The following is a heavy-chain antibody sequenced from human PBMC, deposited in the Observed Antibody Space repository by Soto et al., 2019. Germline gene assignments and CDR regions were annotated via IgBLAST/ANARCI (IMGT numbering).Heavy chain of an antibody. CDR3: ARARKTYYDILTGYSTPYYFDY. CDR2: IYYSGST. J-gene: IGHJ4*02. Sequence: QVQLQESGPGLVKPSQTLSLTCTVSGGSISSGGYYWSWIRQHPGKGLEWIGYIYYSGSTYYNPSLKSRVTISVDTSKNQFSLKLSSVTAADTAVYYCARARKTYYDILTGYSTPYYFDYWGQGTLVTVSS. V-gene: IGHV4-31*03. CDR1: GGSISSGGYY. D-gene: IGHD3-9*01.